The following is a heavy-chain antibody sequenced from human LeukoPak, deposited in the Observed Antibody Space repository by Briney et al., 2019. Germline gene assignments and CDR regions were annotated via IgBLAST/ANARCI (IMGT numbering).Heavy chain of an antibody. CDR2: INSISGAI. V-gene: IGHV3-48*02. CDR1: GFTFSYYS. Sequence: GGSLRLSCVASGFTFSYYSMNWVRQAPGKGLEWVSYINSISGAIRYADSVKGRFTISRDDAKNSLYLQMNSLRDEDTAVYYCARDHGYAFDYWGQGTLVTVSS. J-gene: IGHJ4*02. CDR3: ARDHGYAFDY. D-gene: IGHD5-12*01.